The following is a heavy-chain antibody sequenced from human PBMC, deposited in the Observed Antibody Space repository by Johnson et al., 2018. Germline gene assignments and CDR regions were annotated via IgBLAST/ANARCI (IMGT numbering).Heavy chain of an antibody. CDR1: GFTFSSYS. CDR3: ARGGYYDFWSTPPGAFDI. CDR2: ISSSSSYI. J-gene: IGHJ3*02. D-gene: IGHD3-3*01. Sequence: EVQLVESGGGLVKPGGSLRLSCAASGFTFSSYSMNWVRQAPGKGLEWVSSISSSSSYIYYADSVKGRFTISRDNAKNSLYLQMNSLRAEDTAVYYCARGGYYDFWSTPPGAFDIRGQGTMVTVSS. V-gene: IGHV3-21*01.